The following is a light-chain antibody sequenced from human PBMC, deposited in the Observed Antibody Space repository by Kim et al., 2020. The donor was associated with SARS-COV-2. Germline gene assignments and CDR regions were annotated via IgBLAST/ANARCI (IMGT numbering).Light chain of an antibody. CDR3: QQHATWPPALT. J-gene: IGKJ4*01. V-gene: IGKV3-11*01. Sequence: PRESATLPCRASHRINIDVALYQQKPPRAPPLLLYDASTRVSGVPARFSGSGSGIDFALPINGLEPEDFAVYYCQQHATWPPALTFGGGTKVDIK. CDR1: HRINID. CDR2: DAS.